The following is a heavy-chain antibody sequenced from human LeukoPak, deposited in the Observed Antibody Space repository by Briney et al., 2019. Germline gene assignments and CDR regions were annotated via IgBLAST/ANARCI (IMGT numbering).Heavy chain of an antibody. J-gene: IGHJ4*02. CDR1: GFIFSSYG. V-gene: IGHV3-33*01. CDR2: IWYDGSNK. Sequence: PGGSLRLSCAASGFIFSSYGMHWVRQAPGKGQEWVAVIWYDGSNKYYADSVKGRFTISRDNSKNTLYLQMNSLRAEDTAVYYCARAYYYDSGTYDFDYWGQGTLVTVSS. D-gene: IGHD3-10*01. CDR3: ARAYYYDSGTYDFDY.